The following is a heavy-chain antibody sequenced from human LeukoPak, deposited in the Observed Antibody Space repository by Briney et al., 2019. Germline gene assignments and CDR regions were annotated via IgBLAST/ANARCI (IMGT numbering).Heavy chain of an antibody. CDR1: GFTFSSYA. D-gene: IGHD3-16*02. J-gene: IGHJ4*02. CDR2: ISRSDGST. Sequence: GGSLRLSCAASGFTFSSYAMSWVRQAPGKGLEWVSAISRSDGSTYYADSVKDRFTISRDNSPNTLYLQMNSLRAEDTAVYYCAKGRTFGGVIVPFDYWGQGTLVTVSS. V-gene: IGHV3-23*01. CDR3: AKGRTFGGVIVPFDY.